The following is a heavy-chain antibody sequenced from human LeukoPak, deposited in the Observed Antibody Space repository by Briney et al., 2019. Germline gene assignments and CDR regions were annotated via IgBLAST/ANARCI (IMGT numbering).Heavy chain of an antibody. J-gene: IGHJ4*02. CDR2: IYYSGST. CDR3: VGYCSSTSCYEGV. D-gene: IGHD2-2*01. Sequence: PSETLSLTCTVSGGSISSYYWGWIRQPPGKGLEWIGSIYYSGSTYYNPSLKSRVTISVDTSKNQFSLKLSSVTAADTAVYYCVGYCSSTSCYEGVWGQGTLVTVSS. CDR1: GGSISSYY. V-gene: IGHV4-39*07.